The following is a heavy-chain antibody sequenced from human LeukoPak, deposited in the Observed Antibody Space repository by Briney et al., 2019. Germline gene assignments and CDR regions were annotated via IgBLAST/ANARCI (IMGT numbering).Heavy chain of an antibody. Sequence: PGGSLRLSCAASGFTFSGYYMSWIRQAPGKGLEWVSYISSSGTTIYYADSVKGRFTISRDNAKNSLYLQMNSLRAEDTAVYYCVKDQRDSELFDYWGQGTLVTVSS. CDR3: VKDQRDSELFDY. CDR2: ISSSGTTI. J-gene: IGHJ4*02. V-gene: IGHV3-11*04. CDR1: GFTFSGYY. D-gene: IGHD1-14*01.